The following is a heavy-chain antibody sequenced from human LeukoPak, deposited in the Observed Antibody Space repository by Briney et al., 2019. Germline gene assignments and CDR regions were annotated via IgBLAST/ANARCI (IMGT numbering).Heavy chain of an antibody. CDR3: AKETSRIGGSMASFDY. Sequence: GGSLRLSCAASGFTFSNYNIIWIRQAPGKGLEWVSSISRRSTYVFYADSVKGRFTISRDNSKNTLYLQMNSLRAEDTAVYYCAKETSRIGGSMASFDYWGQGTLVTVSS. D-gene: IGHD1-26*01. CDR1: GFTFSNYN. V-gene: IGHV3-21*04. J-gene: IGHJ4*02. CDR2: ISRRSTYV.